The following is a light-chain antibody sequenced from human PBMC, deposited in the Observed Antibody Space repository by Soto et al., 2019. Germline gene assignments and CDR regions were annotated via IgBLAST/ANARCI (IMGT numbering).Light chain of an antibody. CDR3: QQSYSVPIT. CDR2: DAS. Sequence: EIVLTQSPATLSLSPGERATLSCRASQSVSSYLAWYQQKPGQAPRLLIYDASNRATGIPARFSGSGSGTDFTLTISSLEPEDFATYFCQQSYSVPITFGQGTRLDFK. J-gene: IGKJ5*01. V-gene: IGKV3-11*01. CDR1: QSVSSY.